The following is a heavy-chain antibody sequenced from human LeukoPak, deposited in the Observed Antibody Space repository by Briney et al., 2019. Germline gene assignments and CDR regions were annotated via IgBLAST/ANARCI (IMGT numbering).Heavy chain of an antibody. CDR3: ARGIRPYCSGGSCYLNYYYYMDV. CDR1: GGSFSGYY. CDR2: INHSGST. V-gene: IGHV4-34*01. D-gene: IGHD2-15*01. Sequence: SETLSLTCAVYGGSFSGYYWSWIRQPPGKGLEWIGEINHSGSTNYNPSLKSRVTISVHTSKNQFSLKLSSVTAADTAVYYCARGIRPYCSGGSCYLNYYYYMDVWGKGTTVTVSS. J-gene: IGHJ6*03.